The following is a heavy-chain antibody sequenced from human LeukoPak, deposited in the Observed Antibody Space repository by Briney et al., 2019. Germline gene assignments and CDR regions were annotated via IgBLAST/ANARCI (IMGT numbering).Heavy chain of an antibody. CDR2: ISGSGGST. J-gene: IGHJ4*02. V-gene: IGHV3-23*01. D-gene: IGHD2-2*01. CDR3: AKQGDWFVVVTAADFDY. CDR1: GFTFSSYA. Sequence: GGSLRLSCAASGFTFSSYAMSWVRQAPGEGLEWVSAISGSGGSTYYADSVKGRFTISRDNSKNTLYLQMNSLRAEDTAVYYCAKQGDWFVVVTAADFDYWGQGTLVTVSS.